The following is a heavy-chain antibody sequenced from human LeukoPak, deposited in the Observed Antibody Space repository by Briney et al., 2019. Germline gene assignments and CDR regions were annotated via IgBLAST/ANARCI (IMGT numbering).Heavy chain of an antibody. CDR3: ASEYEY. CDR2: IWYDGSNE. V-gene: IGHV3-33*01. Sequence: PGGSLRLPCAASGFNSSTYGMHWVRQAPGKGLEWVAVIWYDGSNEYYADSVKGRFTISRDNSKNTLFLQMNSLRAEDTAMYYCASEYEYWGQGILVTVSS. D-gene: IGHD6-6*01. CDR1: GFNSSTYG. J-gene: IGHJ4*02.